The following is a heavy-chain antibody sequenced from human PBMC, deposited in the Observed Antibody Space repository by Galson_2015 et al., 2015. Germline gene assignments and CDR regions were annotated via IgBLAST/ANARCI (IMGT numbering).Heavy chain of an antibody. CDR1: GGSISSGSYY. Sequence: TLSLTCTVSGGSISSGSYYWSWIRQPAGKGLEWIGRIYTSGSTNYNPSLKSRVTISVDTSKNQFSLKLSSVTAADTAVYYCARVWVAEYGDPNWFDPWGQGTLVTVSS. J-gene: IGHJ5*02. D-gene: IGHD4-17*01. V-gene: IGHV4-61*02. CDR2: IYTSGST. CDR3: ARVWVAEYGDPNWFDP.